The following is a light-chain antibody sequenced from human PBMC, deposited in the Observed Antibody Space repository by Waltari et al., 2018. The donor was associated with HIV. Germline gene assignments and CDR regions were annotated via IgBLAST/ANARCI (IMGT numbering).Light chain of an antibody. V-gene: IGKV3-20*01. CDR1: RSVSSY. J-gene: IGKJ2*01. CDR3: QQYGTSPPWYT. Sequence: EIVLTQSPGPLSLSPGERASLSCRASRSVSSYIACYQQKPGQAPRLLIYGASSRAAGVPDRFSGSASGADVTLTISRLEAEDSAVYFCQQYGTSPPWYTFGQGTKLQIK. CDR2: GAS.